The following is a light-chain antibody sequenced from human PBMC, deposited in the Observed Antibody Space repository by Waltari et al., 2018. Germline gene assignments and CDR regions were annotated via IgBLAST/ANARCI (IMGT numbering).Light chain of an antibody. CDR1: QSVSSY. Sequence: EIVLTQSPATLSLSPGERATLSCRASQSVSSYLTWYQQKPGQAPRLLIYDASNRATGIPARFSGSGSGTDFTLTITSLEPEDFTVYYCQHRSDWPLTFGGGTKVEIK. CDR2: DAS. V-gene: IGKV3-11*01. CDR3: QHRSDWPLT. J-gene: IGKJ4*01.